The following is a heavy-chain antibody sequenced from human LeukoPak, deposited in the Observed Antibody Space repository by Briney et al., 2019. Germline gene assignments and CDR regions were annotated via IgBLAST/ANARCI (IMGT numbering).Heavy chain of an antibody. D-gene: IGHD6-13*01. CDR1: GFTFSSYA. Sequence: PGGSLRLSCAASGFTFSSYAMSWVRQAPGKGLEWVSAISGSGGSTYYADSVKGWFTISRDNSKNTLYLQMNSLRAEDTAVYYCAKDSGSWYTYYFDYWGQGTLVTVSS. V-gene: IGHV3-23*01. J-gene: IGHJ4*02. CDR2: ISGSGGST. CDR3: AKDSGSWYTYYFDY.